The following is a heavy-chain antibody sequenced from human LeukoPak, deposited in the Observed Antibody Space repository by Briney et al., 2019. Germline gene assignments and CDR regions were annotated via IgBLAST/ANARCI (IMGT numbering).Heavy chain of an antibody. CDR1: GFTFSSYS. Sequence: PGGSLRLSCAASGFTFSSYSMNWVRQAPGKGLEWVSSISSSSSYIYYADSVKGRFTISRDNAKNSLYLQMNSLRAEDTAVYYCARDPDYVWGSYTYYFDYWGQGTLVTVSS. CDR3: ARDPDYVWGSYTYYFDY. V-gene: IGHV3-21*01. CDR2: ISSSSSYI. D-gene: IGHD3-16*01. J-gene: IGHJ4*02.